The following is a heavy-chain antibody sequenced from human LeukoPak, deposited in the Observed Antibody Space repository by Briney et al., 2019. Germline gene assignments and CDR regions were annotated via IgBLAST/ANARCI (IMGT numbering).Heavy chain of an antibody. V-gene: IGHV4-4*07. Sequence: SETLSLTCTVSGGYISSYYWSWIRQPPGKRLEWIGHIYTSGSTSDNPSLKSRVTMSVDTSKNQFSLRLSSMTAADTAVYYCARPVGRVVPAAMGRRNYYYYMDVWGEGTTVTVSS. J-gene: IGHJ6*03. CDR2: IYTSGST. D-gene: IGHD2-2*01. CDR1: GGYISSYY. CDR3: ARPVGRVVPAAMGRRNYYYYMDV.